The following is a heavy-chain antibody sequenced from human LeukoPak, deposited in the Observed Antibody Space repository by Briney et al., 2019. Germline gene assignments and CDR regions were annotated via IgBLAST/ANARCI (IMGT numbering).Heavy chain of an antibody. CDR3: AKDTGYYDSSGYYHHY. D-gene: IGHD3-22*01. CDR2: ISGSGGST. Sequence: GASLRLSCAASGFTFSSYAMSWVRQAPGKGLERVSAISGSGGSTYYADSVKGRFTISRDNSKNTLYLQMNSLRAEDTAVYYCAKDTGYYDSSGYYHHYWGQGTLVTVSS. J-gene: IGHJ4*02. V-gene: IGHV3-23*01. CDR1: GFTFSSYA.